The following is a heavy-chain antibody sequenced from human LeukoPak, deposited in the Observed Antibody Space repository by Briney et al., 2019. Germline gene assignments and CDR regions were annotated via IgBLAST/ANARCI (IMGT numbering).Heavy chain of an antibody. Sequence: ASVKISCKASGYTFTGYYMHWVRQAPGQGPEWMGWINPNSGGTNYAQKFQGRVTMTRDTSISTAYMELSRLRSDDTAVYYCARDEWELRSFDYWGQGTLVTVSS. J-gene: IGHJ4*02. V-gene: IGHV1-2*02. D-gene: IGHD1-26*01. CDR3: ARDEWELRSFDY. CDR2: INPNSGGT. CDR1: GYTFTGYY.